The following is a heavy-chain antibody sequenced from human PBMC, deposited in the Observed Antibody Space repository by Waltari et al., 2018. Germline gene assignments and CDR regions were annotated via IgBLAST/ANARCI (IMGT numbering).Heavy chain of an antibody. CDR1: GYTFTGYY. CDR2: INPNSGNT. V-gene: IGHV1-8*02. CDR3: ARVDNNGLEPFDY. Sequence: QVQLVQSGAEVKKPGASVKVSCKASGYTFTGYYMHWVRQAPGQGLEWMGWINPNSGNTGYAQKFQGRVTMTRNTSISTAYMELSSLRSEDTAVYYCARVDNNGLEPFDYWGQGTLVTVSS. D-gene: IGHD1-1*01. J-gene: IGHJ4*02.